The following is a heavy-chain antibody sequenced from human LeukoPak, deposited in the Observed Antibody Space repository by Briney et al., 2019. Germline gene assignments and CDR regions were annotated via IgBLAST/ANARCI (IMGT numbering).Heavy chain of an antibody. J-gene: IGHJ4*02. D-gene: IGHD1-26*01. CDR3: AKEVGATLPY. Sequence: GGSLRLSCAASGFTFSNYAVTWVRQAPGKGLEWVSGISGSGGSSYYADSVKGRFTISRDNSKNTLYLQMNSLRAEDTAVYYCAKEVGATLPYWGQGTLVTVSS. V-gene: IGHV3-23*01. CDR2: ISGSGGSS. CDR1: GFTFSNYA.